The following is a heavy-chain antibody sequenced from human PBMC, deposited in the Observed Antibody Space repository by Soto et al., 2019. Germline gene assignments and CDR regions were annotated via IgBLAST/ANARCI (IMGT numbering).Heavy chain of an antibody. V-gene: IGHV1-18*01. CDR2: ISAYNGNT. J-gene: IGHJ6*02. CDR1: GYTFTSYG. CDR3: ARDQGSGYYNYYYGMDV. Sequence: QVQLVQSGAEVKKPGASVKVSCKASGYTFTSYGISWVRQAPGQGLEWMGWISAYNGNTNYAQKLQGRVTMTTDTSTSTAYMELRSRRSDDTAVYYCARDQGSGYYNYYYGMDVWGQGTTVTVSS. D-gene: IGHD3-3*01.